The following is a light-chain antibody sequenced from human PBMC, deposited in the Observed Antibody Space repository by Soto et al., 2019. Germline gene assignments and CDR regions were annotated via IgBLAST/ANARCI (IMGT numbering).Light chain of an antibody. CDR3: SSFTSKSTLI. CDR2: EVR. Sequence: QSALTQPASVSGSPGQSITISCAGTMRDVGAYNLVSWYQQHPGRVPQLIIYEVRNRPSGISFRFSGSKSGNTASLTISGLRAEDEADYYCSSFTSKSTLIFGGGTKVTVL. V-gene: IGLV2-14*01. CDR1: MRDVGAYNL. J-gene: IGLJ2*01.